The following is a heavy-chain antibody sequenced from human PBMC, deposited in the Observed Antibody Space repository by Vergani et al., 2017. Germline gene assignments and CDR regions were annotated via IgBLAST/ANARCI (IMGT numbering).Heavy chain of an antibody. CDR1: GFSFSTYG. CDR3: AKGVYCSSTSCYEGRGYYYGMGV. Sequence: QVQLVESGGGVVQPGGSLRLSCAASGFSFSTYGMHWVRQAPGRGLEWVAFLRYDGSNEYYGDAVKGRFIISRDNSKNMLSLEMHSLRPEDTAVYYCAKGVYCSSTSCYEGRGYYYGMGVWGQGTTVTFSS. J-gene: IGHJ6*02. CDR2: LRYDGSNE. D-gene: IGHD2-2*01. V-gene: IGHV3-30*02.